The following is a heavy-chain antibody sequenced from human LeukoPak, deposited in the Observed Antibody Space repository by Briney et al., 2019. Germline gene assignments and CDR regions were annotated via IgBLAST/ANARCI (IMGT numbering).Heavy chain of an antibody. V-gene: IGHV1-69*13. CDR2: IIPIFGTA. CDR1: GGTFSSYA. D-gene: IGHD3-22*01. Sequence: RASVKVSCKASGGTFSSYAISWVRQAPGQGLEWMGGIIPIFGTANYAQKFQGRVTITADESTSTAYMELSSLRSEDMAVYYCARVPYYYDSSGYGVEFDYWGQGTLVTVSS. J-gene: IGHJ4*02. CDR3: ARVPYYYDSSGYGVEFDY.